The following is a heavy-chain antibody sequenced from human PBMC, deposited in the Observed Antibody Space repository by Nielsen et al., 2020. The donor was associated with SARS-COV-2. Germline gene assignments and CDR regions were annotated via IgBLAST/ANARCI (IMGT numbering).Heavy chain of an antibody. CDR2: IYHSGST. Sequence: SETLSLTCTVSGGSMSSINWWSWVRQPPGKGLEWIGEIYHSGSTNYNPPLKSRVSISVDTSKNQFSLKLSSVTAAHTAVYYCARAALDYYDSSGYYSHYFDYWGQGTLVTVSS. V-gene: IGHV4-4*02. CDR3: ARAALDYYDSSGYYSHYFDY. D-gene: IGHD3-22*01. J-gene: IGHJ4*02. CDR1: GGSMSSINW.